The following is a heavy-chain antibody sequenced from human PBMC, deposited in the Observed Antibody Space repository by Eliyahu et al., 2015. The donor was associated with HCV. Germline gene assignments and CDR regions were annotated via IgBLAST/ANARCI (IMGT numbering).Heavy chain of an antibody. J-gene: IGHJ4*02. CDR3: ARDARVGTYDY. CDR2: INTNTGNP. CDR1: GYTFIGYS. Sequence: QVQLVQSGSELNKPGASVKVSCXASGYTFIGYSINWVRQAPGQGLEWMGYINTNTGNPTYAQDFTGRFVFSLDTSVNTAYLQISSLKAEDTAVYYCARDARVGTYDYWGQGTLVTVSS. D-gene: IGHD1-26*01. V-gene: IGHV7-4-1*02.